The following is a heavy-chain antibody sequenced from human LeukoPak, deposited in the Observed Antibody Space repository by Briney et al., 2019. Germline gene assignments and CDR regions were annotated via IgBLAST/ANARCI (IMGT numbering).Heavy chain of an antibody. CDR3: ARDLYGDYPWDY. V-gene: IGHV3-23*01. D-gene: IGHD4-17*01. Sequence: GGSLRLSCTASGFICSDYAMSWARQAPGKGLEWVAGISSSGSGGNTYYADSVKGRFTISRDTSKNILFLQMNTLRAEDTAIYYCARDLYGDYPWDYWGQGTLVTVSS. J-gene: IGHJ4*02. CDR2: ISSSGSGGNT. CDR1: GFICSDYA.